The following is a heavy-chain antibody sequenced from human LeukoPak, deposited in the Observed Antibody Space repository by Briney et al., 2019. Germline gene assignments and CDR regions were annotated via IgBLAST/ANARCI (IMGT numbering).Heavy chain of an antibody. CDR1: GFTLSSYW. CDR2: INTDGSST. J-gene: IGHJ6*04. V-gene: IGHV3-74*01. CDR3: AREGDYSNVQDV. Sequence: PGGSLRLSCAASGFTLSSYWMHWVRQAPGKGLVWVSRINTDGSSTSYADSVKGRFTISRDNAKNTLYLQMNSLRAEDTAVYYCAREGDYSNVQDVWGKGTTVTVSS. D-gene: IGHD4-11*01.